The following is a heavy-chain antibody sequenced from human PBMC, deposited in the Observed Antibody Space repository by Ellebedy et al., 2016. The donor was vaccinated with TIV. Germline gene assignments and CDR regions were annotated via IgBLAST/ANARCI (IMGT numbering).Heavy chain of an antibody. Sequence: SETLSLXXTVSGGSISSYYWSWIRQPPGKGLEWIGYIYYSGSTNYNPSLKSRVTISVDTSKNQFSLRLSSVTAADTAVYYCARGLRVVVPAATPNWFDPWGQGTLVTVS. CDR1: GGSISSYY. CDR2: IYYSGST. D-gene: IGHD2-2*01. CDR3: ARGLRVVVPAATPNWFDP. J-gene: IGHJ5*02. V-gene: IGHV4-59*01.